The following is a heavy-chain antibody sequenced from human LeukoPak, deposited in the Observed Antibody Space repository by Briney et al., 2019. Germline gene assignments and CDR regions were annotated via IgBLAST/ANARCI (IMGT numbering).Heavy chain of an antibody. CDR1: GFTFDDYA. Sequence: PGRSLRLSCAASGFTFDDYAMHWVRQAPGKGLEWVSGISWNSGSIRYADSVKGRFTISRDYAKNSLYLQMNSLRAEDTALYYCAKDTHSSSPTRIFDYWGQGTLVTVSS. J-gene: IGHJ4*02. CDR2: ISWNSGSI. D-gene: IGHD6-13*01. CDR3: AKDTHSSSPTRIFDY. V-gene: IGHV3-9*01.